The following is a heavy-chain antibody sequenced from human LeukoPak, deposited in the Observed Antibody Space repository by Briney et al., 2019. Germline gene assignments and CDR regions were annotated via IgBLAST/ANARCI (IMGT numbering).Heavy chain of an antibody. Sequence: ASVKVSCKASGYTFTSYAMNWVRQAPGQGLEWMGWINTNTGNPTYAQGFTGRFVFSLDTSVSTAYLQISSLKAEDTAVYCCANGGLGDYVSPDYYFYGMDVWGQGTTVTVSS. D-gene: IGHD4-17*01. CDR2: INTNTGNP. CDR1: GYTFTSYA. V-gene: IGHV7-4-1*02. J-gene: IGHJ6*02. CDR3: ANGGLGDYVSPDYYFYGMDV.